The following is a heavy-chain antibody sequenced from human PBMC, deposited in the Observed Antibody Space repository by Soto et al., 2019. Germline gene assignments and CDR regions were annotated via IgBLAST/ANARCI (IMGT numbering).Heavy chain of an antibody. V-gene: IGHV3-7*01. Sequence: GSLRLSCGVSGFTFSSYWMSWVRQAPGTGLEWVATIKQDGSEKYYVDSVKGRFTISRDNAKNSLYLQMSSLRAEDTAVYYCARDISSTCLFDYWGQGTLVTVSS. CDR1: GFTFSSYW. J-gene: IGHJ4*02. CDR3: ARDISSTCLFDY. CDR2: IKQDGSEK. D-gene: IGHD6-13*01.